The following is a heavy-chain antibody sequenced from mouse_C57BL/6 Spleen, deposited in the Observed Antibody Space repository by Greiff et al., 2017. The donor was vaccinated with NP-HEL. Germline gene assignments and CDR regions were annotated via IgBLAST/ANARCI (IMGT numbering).Heavy chain of an antibody. CDR3: ARDYGGSLRGFAY. J-gene: IGHJ3*01. Sequence: QVQLKESGPELVKPGASVKISCKASGYAFSSSWMNWVKQRPGKGLEWIGRIYPGDGDTNYNGKFKGKATLTADKSSSTAYMQLSSLTSEDSAVYFCARDYGGSLRGFAYWGQGTLVTVSA. D-gene: IGHD1-1*01. V-gene: IGHV1-82*01. CDR1: GYAFSSSW. CDR2: IYPGDGDT.